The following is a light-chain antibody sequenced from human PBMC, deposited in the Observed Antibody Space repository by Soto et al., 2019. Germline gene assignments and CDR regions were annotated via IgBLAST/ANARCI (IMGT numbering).Light chain of an antibody. CDR1: NSDVGTHNL. Sequence: QSLLTQPASVSGSPGQSITISCTGTNSDVGTHNLVSWYQQHPGKAPKLIIYEGTKRPSGVSNRFSGSKSGNTASLTISGLQAEDEADYYRCSYALIFGNGTKVTV. V-gene: IGLV2-23*01. CDR3: CSYALI. J-gene: IGLJ1*01. CDR2: EGT.